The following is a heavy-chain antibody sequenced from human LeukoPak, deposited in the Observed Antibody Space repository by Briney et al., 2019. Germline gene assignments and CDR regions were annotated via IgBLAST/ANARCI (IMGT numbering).Heavy chain of an antibody. CDR2: ISAYNGNT. V-gene: IGHV1-18*01. CDR1: GYTFTSYG. D-gene: IGHD1-26*01. J-gene: IGHJ6*02. CDR3: ARDLRWAQSLYYGMDV. Sequence: ASVKVSCKASGYTFTSYGISWVRQAPGQGLEWMGWISAYNGNTNYAQKLQGRVTMTTDTSTSTAYMELRSLRSDDTAVYYCARDLRWAQSLYYGMDVWSQGTTVTVSS.